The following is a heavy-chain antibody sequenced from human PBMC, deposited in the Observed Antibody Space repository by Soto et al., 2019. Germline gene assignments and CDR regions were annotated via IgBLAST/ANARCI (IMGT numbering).Heavy chain of an antibody. CDR3: STGRSTYGLDS. J-gene: IGHJ4*02. Sequence: GGSLRLSCVASAFSFTNAWMSWVRQAPGKGLEWVGRIKSITDGGTTDYAAPVKGRFTISRDDSNNTLYLQMNSLKTEDTAVYCCSTGRSTYGLDSWGQGTLVTVSS. CDR2: IKSITDGGTT. V-gene: IGHV3-15*01. D-gene: IGHD5-18*01. CDR1: AFSFTNAW.